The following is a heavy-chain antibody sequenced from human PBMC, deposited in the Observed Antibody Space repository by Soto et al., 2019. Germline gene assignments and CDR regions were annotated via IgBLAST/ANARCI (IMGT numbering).Heavy chain of an antibody. CDR1: GFTFSDAW. V-gene: IGHV3-15*01. CDR3: TTDDPINTY. J-gene: IGHJ4*02. Sequence: GGSLRLSCAASGFTFSDAWMSWVRQAPGKGLEWVGRIKSKTDGGTTDFAAPVKGRFTISRDDSINTLFLQMNSLKTEDTAVYYCTTDDPINTYWGQGTLVTVSS. CDR2: IKSKTDGGTT.